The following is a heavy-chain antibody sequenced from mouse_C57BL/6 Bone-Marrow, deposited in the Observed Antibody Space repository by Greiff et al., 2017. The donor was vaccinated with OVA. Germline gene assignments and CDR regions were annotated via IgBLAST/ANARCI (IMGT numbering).Heavy chain of an antibody. CDR2: IYPGNSDT. J-gene: IGHJ3*01. V-gene: IGHV1-5*01. Sequence: EVMLVESGTVLARPGASVKMSCKTSGYTFTSYWMHWVKQRPGQGLEWIGAIYPGNSDTSYNQKFKGKAKLTAVTSASTAYMELSSLTNEDSAVYYCTRSRGSSGSWCAYWGQGTLVTVSA. CDR3: TRSRGSSGSWCAY. D-gene: IGHD3-2*02. CDR1: GYTFTSYW.